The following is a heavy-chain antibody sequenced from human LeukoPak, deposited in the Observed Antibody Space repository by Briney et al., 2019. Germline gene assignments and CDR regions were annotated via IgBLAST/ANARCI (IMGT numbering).Heavy chain of an antibody. V-gene: IGHV3-11*01. D-gene: IGHD1-1*01. CDR1: GFSFSDYY. Sequence: GGSLRLSCEASGFSFSDYYMSWIRQPPGKGLEWIAYIRSGATTIYYADSVKGRFTISRDDAKNSLFLQMNSLRAEDTAIYYCASINFRPYWGQGTLVTVSS. CDR3: ASINFRPY. J-gene: IGHJ4*02. CDR2: IRSGATTI.